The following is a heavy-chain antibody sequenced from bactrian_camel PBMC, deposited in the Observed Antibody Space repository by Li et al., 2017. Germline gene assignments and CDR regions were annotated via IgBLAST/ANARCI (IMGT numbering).Heavy chain of an antibody. V-gene: IGHV3S53*01. Sequence: QVQLVESGGGSVQAGESLRLSCTLPGFTSNRCGMDWNRQAEVMQNEWVAGISPDGVTGYADSVKGRFTISQDNAKNMVYLQVNSLKAEDTAMYYCAAGWSFGVGTLLRRHYNYWGQGTQVTVS. D-gene: IGHD3*01. J-gene: IGHJ4*01. CDR2: ISPDGVT. CDR3: AAGWSFGVGTLLRRHYNY. CDR1: GFTSNRCG.